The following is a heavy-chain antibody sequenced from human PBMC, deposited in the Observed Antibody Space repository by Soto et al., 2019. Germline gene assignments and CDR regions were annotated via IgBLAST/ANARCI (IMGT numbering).Heavy chain of an antibody. Sequence: ASVKVSCKASGYTFTGYYMYWVRQAPGQGLEWMGWINPNSGGTNYAQKFQGRVTMTRDTSISTAYMELSRLRSDDTAVYYCARHGPRVYYDNSDYYYYGMDVWGQGTTVTVSS. V-gene: IGHV1-2*02. J-gene: IGHJ6*02. CDR2: INPNSGGT. CDR1: GYTFTGYY. CDR3: ARHGPRVYYDNSDYYYYGMDV. D-gene: IGHD3-22*01.